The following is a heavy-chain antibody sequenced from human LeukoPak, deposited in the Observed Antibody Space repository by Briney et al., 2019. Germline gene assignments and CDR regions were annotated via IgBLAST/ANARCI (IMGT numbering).Heavy chain of an antibody. Sequence: GRSLRLSCAASEFIFSDYAMNWVRQAPGKGLEWVAVIWYDGSNKYYADSVKGRFTISRDNSTKMLYLHMHRLRVEATAVYYCVRDRYTFGLCWFDSWGQGTQVTVSS. V-gene: IGHV3-33*01. CDR1: EFIFSDYA. J-gene: IGHJ5*01. CDR3: VRDRYTFGLCWFDS. CDR2: IWYDGSNK. D-gene: IGHD2-2*02.